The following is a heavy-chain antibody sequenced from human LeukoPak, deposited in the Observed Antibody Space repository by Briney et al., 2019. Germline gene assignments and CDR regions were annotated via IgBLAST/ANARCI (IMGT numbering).Heavy chain of an antibody. Sequence: GESLKISCKGSGYSFTSYWIGWVRQMPGKGLEWMGIIYPGDSDTRYSPSLQGQVTISVDKSITTAYLQWSSLKASDTAMYYCARQLHPGMTSWGVFDIWGQGTMVTVSA. CDR1: GYSFTSYW. CDR2: IYPGDSDT. J-gene: IGHJ3*02. D-gene: IGHD3-10*01. CDR3: ARQLHPGMTSWGVFDI. V-gene: IGHV5-51*01.